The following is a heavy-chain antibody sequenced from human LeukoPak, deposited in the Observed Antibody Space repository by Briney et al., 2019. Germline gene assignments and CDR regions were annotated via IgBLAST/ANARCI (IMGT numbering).Heavy chain of an antibody. J-gene: IGHJ5*01. V-gene: IGHV3-9*01. Sequence: QAGGSLRLSCAASGFTFDDYAMHWVRHAPGKGLEWVSGISWNSGSIGYADSVKGRFTISRDNAKNSLYLQMNSLRAEDTALYYCAKDPWFDSWGQGTLVTVSS. CDR3: AKDPWFDS. CDR1: GFTFDDYA. CDR2: ISWNSGSI.